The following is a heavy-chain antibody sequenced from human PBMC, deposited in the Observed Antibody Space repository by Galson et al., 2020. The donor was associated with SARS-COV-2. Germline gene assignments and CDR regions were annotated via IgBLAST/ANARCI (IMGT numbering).Heavy chain of an antibody. Sequence: KVSCKGSGYSFTNYWIGWVRQMPGKGLEWMGIIYPSDSGTTYSPSFQGQVTFSVDKSISTAYLQWSSLKASDTAMYFCARRGYTEYSNSSKRWYYFDYWGQGTLVTVSS. CDR3: ARRGYTEYSNSSKRWYYFDY. CDR1: GYSFTNYW. J-gene: IGHJ4*02. V-gene: IGHV5-51*01. D-gene: IGHD6-6*01. CDR2: IYPSDSGT.